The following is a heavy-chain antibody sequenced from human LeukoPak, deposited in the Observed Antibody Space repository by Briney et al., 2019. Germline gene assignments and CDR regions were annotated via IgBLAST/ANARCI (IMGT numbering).Heavy chain of an antibody. Sequence: SQTLSLTCAVSGGSISSGGYSWSWIRQPPGKGLEWIGYIYHSGSTYYNPSLKSRVTISVDRSKNQSSLKLSSVTAADTAVYYCARQKETIFGVVIGYFDYWGQGTLVTVSS. J-gene: IGHJ4*02. CDR2: IYHSGST. D-gene: IGHD3-3*01. V-gene: IGHV4-30-2*01. CDR3: ARQKETIFGVVIGYFDY. CDR1: GGSISSGGYS.